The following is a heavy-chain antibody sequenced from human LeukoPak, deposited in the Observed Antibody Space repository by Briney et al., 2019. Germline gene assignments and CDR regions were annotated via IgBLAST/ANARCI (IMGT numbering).Heavy chain of an antibody. CDR3: ATDLPPDYYDSSGYYLTY. Sequence: GGSLRLSCAASGFTFSNYGMSWVRQAPGKGLEWVAAISGTGRSTYYADYVKGRFTISRDSYRNTLYLQMNSLRAEDTAVYYCATDLPPDYYDSSGYYLTYWGQGTLVTVSS. D-gene: IGHD3-22*01. J-gene: IGHJ4*02. CDR2: ISGTGRST. V-gene: IGHV3-23*01. CDR1: GFTFSNYG.